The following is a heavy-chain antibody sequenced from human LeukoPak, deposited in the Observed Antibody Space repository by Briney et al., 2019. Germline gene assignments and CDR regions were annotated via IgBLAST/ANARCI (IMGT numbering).Heavy chain of an antibody. CDR2: ISGSGGST. J-gene: IGHJ4*02. D-gene: IGHD4-17*01. Sequence: GGSLRLSCAASGFTFSDYYMSWIRQAPGKGLEWVSAISGSGGSTYYADSVKGRFTISRDNSKNTLYLQMNSLRAEDTAVYYCAKLKHDYGDYADYWGQGTLVTVSS. CDR1: GFTFSDYY. V-gene: IGHV3-23*01. CDR3: AKLKHDYGDYADY.